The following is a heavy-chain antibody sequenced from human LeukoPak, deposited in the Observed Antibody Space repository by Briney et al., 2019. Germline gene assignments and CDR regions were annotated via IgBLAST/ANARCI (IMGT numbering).Heavy chain of an antibody. CDR2: ISHSGTA. CDR1: GVYFSGYY. D-gene: IGHD3-16*01. V-gene: IGHV4-34*01. Sequence: PSETLSLTCGVSGVYFSGYYWSWLRQPPGKGLEWIGEISHSGTANYNPSLKSRVSMSVGASSTQFSLIMTSVTAADTAVYYCATSGWNGGGGFDPWGQGTLVIVSS. J-gene: IGHJ5*02. CDR3: ATSGWNGGGGFDP.